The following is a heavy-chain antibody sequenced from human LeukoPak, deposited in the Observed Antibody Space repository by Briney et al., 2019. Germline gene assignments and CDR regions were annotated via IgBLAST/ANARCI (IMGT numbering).Heavy chain of an antibody. CDR3: ARVYYGSGSSFDY. Sequence: GGSLRLSCAASGFTFSSYSMNWVRQAPGKGLEWVSSISSSSSYIYYADSVKGRFTISRDNAKNSLYLQMNSLRAEDTAVYYCARVYYGSGSSFDYWGQGTLVTVSS. D-gene: IGHD3-10*01. CDR1: GFTFSSYS. CDR2: ISSSSSYI. V-gene: IGHV3-21*01. J-gene: IGHJ4*02.